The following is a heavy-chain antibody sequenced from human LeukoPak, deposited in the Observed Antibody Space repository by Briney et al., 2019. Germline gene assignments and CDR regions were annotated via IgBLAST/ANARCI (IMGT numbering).Heavy chain of an antibody. D-gene: IGHD4-23*01. CDR2: ISTSSSYI. CDR1: GFTFITYN. CDR3: ARDGDTVLTRGYYYYMDV. Sequence: GGSLRLSCAPSGFTFITYNMNGVRQALREGLEWGSSISTSSSYIYYADSAKGRFTISRDNAKKSLYLQMNSLRAEDTAVYYCARDGDTVLTRGYYYYMDVWGKGTTVTVSS. V-gene: IGHV3-21*01. J-gene: IGHJ6*03.